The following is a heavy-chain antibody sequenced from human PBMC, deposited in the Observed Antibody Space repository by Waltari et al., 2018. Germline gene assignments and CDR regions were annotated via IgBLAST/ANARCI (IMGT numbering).Heavy chain of an antibody. Sequence: QVQLQESGPGLVKPSETLSLTCTVSGGSISSYYWSWIRQPPGKGLEWIGYIYHSGITNYNSSLKSRVTISLDTSKNQFSLRLSSVTAADTAVYYCARQGGGSVQLRDWFDPWGQGTLVTVST. CDR3: ARQGGGSVQLRDWFDP. CDR2: IYHSGIT. D-gene: IGHD1-1*01. CDR1: GGSISSYY. J-gene: IGHJ5*02. V-gene: IGHV4-59*08.